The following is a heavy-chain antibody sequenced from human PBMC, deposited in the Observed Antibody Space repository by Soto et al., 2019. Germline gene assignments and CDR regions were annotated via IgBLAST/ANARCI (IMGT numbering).Heavy chain of an antibody. CDR2: IYHSGST. V-gene: IGHV4-30-2*01. CDR1: GWSHSSGEYS. J-gene: IGHJ5*02. Sequence: SETLSLTCAVSGWSHSSGEYSWSWIRQPPGKGLGWIGYIYHSGSTYYTPSLKSRVTISVDRSKNQFSLKLSSVTAADTAVYYCARVPSPWGQGTLVAVSS. CDR3: ARVPSP.